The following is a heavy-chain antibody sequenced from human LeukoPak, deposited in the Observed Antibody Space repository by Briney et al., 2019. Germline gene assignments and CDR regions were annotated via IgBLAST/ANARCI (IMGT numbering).Heavy chain of an antibody. V-gene: IGHV3-43*02. CDR1: GFTFDDYA. J-gene: IGHJ5*02. CDR3: AKAPYCGGDCYYGNWFDP. D-gene: IGHD2-21*02. Sequence: PGGSLRLSYAASGFTFDDYAMHWVRQAPGKGLEWVALIRGDGGTTYYADSVKGRFTISRDNSKNSLYLQMNSLRTEDTALYYCAKAPYCGGDCYYGNWFDPWGQGTLVTVSS. CDR2: IRGDGGTT.